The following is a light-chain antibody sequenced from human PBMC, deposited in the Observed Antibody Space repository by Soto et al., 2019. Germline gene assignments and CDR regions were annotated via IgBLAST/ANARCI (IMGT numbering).Light chain of an antibody. CDR1: QGISNH. V-gene: IGKV1-27*01. CDR3: QQYSSLPRT. J-gene: IGKJ1*01. CDR2: AAS. Sequence: DIQMTQSPSSLSASVGDRVTITCRASQGISNHLAWYQHKPGKVPKLLIYAASTLQSGVPSRFSGSGSGTDFTLTISRLEPEDFAVYYCQQYSSLPRTFGQGTKVDI.